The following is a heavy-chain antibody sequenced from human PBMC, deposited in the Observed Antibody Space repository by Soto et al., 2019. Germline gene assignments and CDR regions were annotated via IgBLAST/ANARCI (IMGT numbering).Heavy chain of an antibody. Sequence: SETLSLTCTVSGGSISSGGYYWSWIRQHPGKGLEWIGYIYYSGSTYYNPSLKSRVTISVDTSKNQFSLKLSSVTAADTAVYYCAREGDRENYYDTQPEGWFDPWGQGTLVTVSS. CDR1: GGSISSGGYY. CDR3: AREGDRENYYDTQPEGWFDP. J-gene: IGHJ5*02. D-gene: IGHD3-22*01. CDR2: IYYSGST. V-gene: IGHV4-31*03.